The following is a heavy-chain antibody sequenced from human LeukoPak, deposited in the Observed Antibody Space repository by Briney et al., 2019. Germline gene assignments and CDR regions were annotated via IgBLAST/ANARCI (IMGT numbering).Heavy chain of an antibody. CDR2: IYYIGIP. V-gene: IGHV4-39*01. CDR3: ATWRTAKTGFDY. D-gene: IGHD1-1*01. Sequence: SETLSLTCTVSGGSISNNNYYWAWIRQPPGKGLECIGSIYYIGIPYYTPSLKSRVTISVDTSKNQFSLRLSSVTAADTAVYYCATWRTAKTGFDYWGQGTLVTVSS. J-gene: IGHJ4*02. CDR1: GGSISNNNYY.